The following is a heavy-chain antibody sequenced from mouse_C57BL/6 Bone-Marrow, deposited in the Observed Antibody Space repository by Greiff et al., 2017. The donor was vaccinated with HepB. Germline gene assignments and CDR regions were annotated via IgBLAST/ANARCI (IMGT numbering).Heavy chain of an antibody. CDR2: IYPGSGST. CDR1: GYTFTSFW. Sequence: QVQLQQPGAELVKPGASVKMSCKASGYTFTSFWITWVKQRPGQGLEWIGDIYPGSGSTNYNEKFKSKATLTADTSSSTAYMQLSSLTSEDSAVYYCARGWLLGFDYWGQGTTLTVSS. D-gene: IGHD2-3*01. V-gene: IGHV1-55*01. J-gene: IGHJ2*01. CDR3: ARGWLLGFDY.